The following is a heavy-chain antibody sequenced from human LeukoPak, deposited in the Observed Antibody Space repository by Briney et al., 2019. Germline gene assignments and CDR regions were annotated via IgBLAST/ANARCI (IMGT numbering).Heavy chain of an antibody. J-gene: IGHJ4*02. V-gene: IGHV3-23*01. CDR3: ARSLYGDSKYYFDY. CDR2: ISGSGGST. D-gene: IGHD4-17*01. CDR1: GFTFSSYA. Sequence: GGSLSLSRAPSGFTFSSYAMSWARQAPGRGREWGSAISGSGGSTYYADSVKGRFTISRDNSKNTLYLQMNSLRAEDTAVYYCARSLYGDSKYYFDYWGQGTLVTVSS.